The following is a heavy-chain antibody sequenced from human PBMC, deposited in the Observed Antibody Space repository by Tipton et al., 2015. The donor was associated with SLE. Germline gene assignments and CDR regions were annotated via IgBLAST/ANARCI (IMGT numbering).Heavy chain of an antibody. V-gene: IGHV4-39*01. CDR2: IYYSGTT. J-gene: IGHJ2*01. CDR3: ARKTFGDNFFDI. Sequence: TLSLTCSVSGVSISTSRYYWGWIRQPPGKGLEWIGQIYYSGTTHYNPSLKSRVTISIDTSINQFSLKMRSVTAADTAVYYCARKTFGDNFFDIWGRGALVTVSS. D-gene: IGHD4-23*01. CDR1: GVSISTSRYY.